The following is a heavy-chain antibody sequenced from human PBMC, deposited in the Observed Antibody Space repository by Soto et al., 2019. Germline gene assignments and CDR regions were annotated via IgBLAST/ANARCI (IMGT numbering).Heavy chain of an antibody. CDR2: IRSKAYGGTT. CDR1: GFTFGDYA. Sequence: GGSLRLSCTASGFTFGDYAMSWFRQAPGKGLEWVGFIRSKAYGGTTEYAASVKGRFTISRDDSKSIAYLQMNSLKTEDTAVYYCTRDIPEYQTNNWFDPWGQGTLVTVSS. CDR3: TRDIPEYQTNNWFDP. D-gene: IGHD2-2*01. J-gene: IGHJ5*02. V-gene: IGHV3-49*03.